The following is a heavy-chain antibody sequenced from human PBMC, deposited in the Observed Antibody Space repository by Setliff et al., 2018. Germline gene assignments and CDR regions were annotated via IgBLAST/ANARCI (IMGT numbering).Heavy chain of an antibody. CDR1: GGSINSGPSYH. V-gene: IGHV4-39*02. D-gene: IGHD3-3*01. Sequence: PSETLSLTCTVSGGSINSGPSYHWGWIRQPPGKGLEWIGHISFSGSTYYNPSLTGRLSISIDTSKKQFSLKMRSVTAADTAVYYCARVGHSTYYNFWSGPRGYNWFDPWGQGTLVTVSS. CDR3: ARVGHSTYYNFWSGPRGYNWFDP. J-gene: IGHJ5*02. CDR2: ISFSGST.